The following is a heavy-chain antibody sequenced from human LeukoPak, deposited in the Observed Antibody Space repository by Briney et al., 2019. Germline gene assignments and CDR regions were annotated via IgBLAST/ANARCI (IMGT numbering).Heavy chain of an antibody. V-gene: IGHV3-13*01. Sequence: QPGGSLRLSCAASGFTLSDYDMHWVRQATGKGLEWVSAIGTAGDTYYTGSVKGRFTISRENAKNSLYLQMNSLRAGDTAVYYCVRVAKERVGGVYYFDYWGQGTPVTVSS. D-gene: IGHD1-1*01. CDR1: GFTLSDYD. J-gene: IGHJ4*02. CDR3: VRVAKERVGGVYYFDY. CDR2: IGTAGDT.